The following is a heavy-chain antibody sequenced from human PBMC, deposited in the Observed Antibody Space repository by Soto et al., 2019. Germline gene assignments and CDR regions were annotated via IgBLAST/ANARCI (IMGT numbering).Heavy chain of an antibody. CDR3: AKDERGNSGSYFIY. Sequence: SGGSLRLSCAASGFSFSIYAMTWVRQAPGKGLEWVSSISGSGSNTYYADSVKGRFSVSRESSKNTLYLQMNSLRAEDTAVYYCAKDERGNSGSYFIYWGQGTLVTVSS. J-gene: IGHJ4*02. CDR2: ISGSGSNT. D-gene: IGHD3-10*01. CDR1: GFSFSIYA. V-gene: IGHV3-23*01.